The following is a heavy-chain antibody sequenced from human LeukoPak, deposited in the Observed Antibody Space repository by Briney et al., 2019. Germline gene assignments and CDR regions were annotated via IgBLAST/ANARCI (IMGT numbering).Heavy chain of an antibody. D-gene: IGHD6-6*01. Sequence: PGGSLRLSCAASGFTFSSYAMSWVRQAPGKGLEWVSAISGSGGSTYYADSVKGRFTISRDNSKNTLYLQMNSLRAEDTAVYYCARDSEYSSREDYYYYYMDVWGKGTTVTVSS. V-gene: IGHV3-23*01. J-gene: IGHJ6*03. CDR3: ARDSEYSSREDYYYYYMDV. CDR1: GFTFSSYA. CDR2: ISGSGGST.